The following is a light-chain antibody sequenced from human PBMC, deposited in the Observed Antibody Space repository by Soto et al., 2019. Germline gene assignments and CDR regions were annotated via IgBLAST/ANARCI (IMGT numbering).Light chain of an antibody. V-gene: IGKV2-28*01. Sequence: DIVLTRSPLSLPVIPGEPASISCRSSQSLQYSNGYNYLDWYLQKPGQSPQLLISLGSTRAAGVPDRFSGSGSVTDFTLKISRVEADDVGVYYCFQGLQTPPITFGQGTRLEIK. CDR3: FQGLQTPPIT. CDR1: QSLQYSNGYNY. J-gene: IGKJ5*01. CDR2: LGS.